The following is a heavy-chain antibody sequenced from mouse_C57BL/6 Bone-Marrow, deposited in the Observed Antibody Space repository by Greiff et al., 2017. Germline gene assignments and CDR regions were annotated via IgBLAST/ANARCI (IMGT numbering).Heavy chain of an antibody. J-gene: IGHJ2*01. CDR3: ARHYFSSMDFEY. CDR2: IYPGGGYT. Sequence: QVQLQQSGAELVRPGTSVKMSCKASGYTFTNYWIGWAKQRPGQGLEWIGDIYPGGGYTNYNQKFKGKATLTADKSSSTAYMQLSSLTSEDYAFSYCARHYFSSMDFEYWGKCTTLTVSS. V-gene: IGHV1-63*01. CDR1: GYTFTNYW. D-gene: IGHD1-1*01.